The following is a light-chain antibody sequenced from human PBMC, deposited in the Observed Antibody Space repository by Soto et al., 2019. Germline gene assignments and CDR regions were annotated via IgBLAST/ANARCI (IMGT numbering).Light chain of an antibody. CDR3: AAWDASLNAFV. CDR1: RSNIGSNA. Sequence: QLVLTQPPSVSEAPRQRVTISCSGSRSNIGSNAVNWYQQLPGQAPKLLLYYDDLLPSGVSDRFSGSKSGTSASLAISGLQSEDEADYYCAAWDASLNAFVFGTGTKLTVL. CDR2: YDD. J-gene: IGLJ1*01. V-gene: IGLV1-36*01.